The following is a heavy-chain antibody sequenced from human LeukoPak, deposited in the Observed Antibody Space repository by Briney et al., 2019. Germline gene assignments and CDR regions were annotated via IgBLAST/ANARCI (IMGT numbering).Heavy chain of an antibody. Sequence: GSLRLSCAASGFTFSSYSMNWVRQAPGKGLEWVSSISCSSSYIYYADSVKGRFTISRDNAKNSLYLQMNSLRAEDTAVYYCAREGVGATANFDYWGQGTLVTVSS. CDR3: AREGVGATANFDY. V-gene: IGHV3-21*01. J-gene: IGHJ4*02. CDR1: GFTFSSYS. CDR2: ISCSSSYI. D-gene: IGHD1-26*01.